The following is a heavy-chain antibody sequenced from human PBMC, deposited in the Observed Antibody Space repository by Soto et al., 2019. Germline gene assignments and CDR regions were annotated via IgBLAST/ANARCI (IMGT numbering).Heavy chain of an antibody. CDR3: VTWPTPNLDSLPFTGLDF. CDR2: MSGDGRT. D-gene: IGHD3-22*01. V-gene: IGHV3-23*01. CDR1: GFTFSDSV. J-gene: IGHJ4*02. Sequence: GSLRLSCVGSGFTFSDSVMAWVRQAPGKGLEWLSVMSGDGRTRYALSVTGRFTISRDNSKNTLYLQMRSLRAEDAAAYYCVTWPTPNLDSLPFTGLDFWGQGTQVTVSS.